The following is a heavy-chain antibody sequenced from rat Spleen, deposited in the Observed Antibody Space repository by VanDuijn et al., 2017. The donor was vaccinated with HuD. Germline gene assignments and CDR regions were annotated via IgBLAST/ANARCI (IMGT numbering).Heavy chain of an antibody. V-gene: IGHV3-3*01. J-gene: IGHJ3*01. CDR2: INNAGST. D-gene: IGHD1-12*02. CDR1: GYSITSSYR. CDR3: AANYDGTHYYLPFIY. Sequence: EVQLQESGPGLVKPSQSLSLTCSVTGYSITSSYRWNWIRKFPGNKLEWLGYINNAGSTNYNPSLKSRISITRDTSKNQFFLQVNSVINEDTATYYCAANYDGTHYYLPFIYWGQGTQVTVSS.